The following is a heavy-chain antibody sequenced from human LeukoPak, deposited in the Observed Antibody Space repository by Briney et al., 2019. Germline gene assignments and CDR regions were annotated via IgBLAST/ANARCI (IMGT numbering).Heavy chain of an antibody. CDR2: IWYDGSNK. D-gene: IGHD3-3*01. CDR3: ARVGGHYSDY. Sequence: GRSLRLSCAASGFIFSRYGMHWVRQAPGKGLEWVALIWYDGSNKYYADSVQGRFIISRDSSKSTLYLQMNSLRAEDTAVYYCARVGGHYSDYWGQGTLVTVSS. J-gene: IGHJ4*02. CDR1: GFIFSRYG. V-gene: IGHV3-33*01.